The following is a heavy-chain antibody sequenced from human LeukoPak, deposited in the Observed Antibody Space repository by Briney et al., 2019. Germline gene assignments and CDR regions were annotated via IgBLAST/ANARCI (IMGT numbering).Heavy chain of an antibody. CDR3: ARDSEYSISLYNWFDP. CDR2: IKQGGSEK. CDR1: GFTFSRYW. D-gene: IGHD6-6*01. J-gene: IGHJ5*02. Sequence: GGSLRLSCAASGFTFSRYWMSWVRQAPGKGLEWVANIKQGGSEKYYVDSVKGRFTISRDNAKNSLYLQMNSLRAEDTAVYYCARDSEYSISLYNWFDPWGQGTLVTVSS. V-gene: IGHV3-7*01.